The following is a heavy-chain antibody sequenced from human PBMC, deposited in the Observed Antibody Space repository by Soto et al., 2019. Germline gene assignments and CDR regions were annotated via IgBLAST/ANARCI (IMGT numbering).Heavy chain of an antibody. V-gene: IGHV3-30*18. CDR3: AKQLDFWIGYPPHNHYGMDV. Sequence: QVQLVESGGGVVQPGRSLRLSCAASGFTFSSYGMHWVRQAPGKGLEWVAVISYDGSNKYYADSVKGRFTISRDNSKNTLYLQMNSLRAEDTAVYYCAKQLDFWIGYPPHNHYGMDVWGQGTTVTVSS. CDR2: ISYDGSNK. J-gene: IGHJ6*02. CDR1: GFTFSSYG. D-gene: IGHD3-3*01.